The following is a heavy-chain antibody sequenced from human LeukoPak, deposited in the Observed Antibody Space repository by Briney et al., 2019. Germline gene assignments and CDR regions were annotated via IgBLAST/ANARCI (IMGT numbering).Heavy chain of an antibody. CDR2: IYINGIT. CDR1: ADSITNYY. D-gene: IGHD3-22*01. J-gene: IGHJ4*02. Sequence: SETLSLTCSVSADSITNYYWNWIRHPAGKGLEWIGRIYINGITNYNPSLKSRVTMSVDTSKNHFSLNLSSVTAADTAVYYCARASPAYDSSGIDYWGQGTLVTVSS. CDR3: ARASPAYDSSGIDY. V-gene: IGHV4-4*07.